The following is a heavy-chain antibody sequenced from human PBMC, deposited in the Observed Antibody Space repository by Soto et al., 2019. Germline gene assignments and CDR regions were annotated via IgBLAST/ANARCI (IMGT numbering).Heavy chain of an antibody. CDR2: INPNSGGT. Sequence: ASVKVSCKASGYTFTGHYMHWVRQAPGQGLEWMGWINPNSGGTNYAQKFQGWVTMTRDTSISTAYMELSRLRSDDTAVYYCARSHNYYYYYMDVWGKGTTVTVSS. CDR3: ARSHNYYYYYMDV. CDR1: GYTFTGHY. J-gene: IGHJ6*03. V-gene: IGHV1-2*04.